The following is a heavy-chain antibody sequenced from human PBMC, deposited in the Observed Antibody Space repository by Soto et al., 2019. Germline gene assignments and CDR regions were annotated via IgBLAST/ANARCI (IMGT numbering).Heavy chain of an antibody. CDR3: ASVRGYSYGTTDY. CDR1: GGTFSSYA. Sequence: GASVKVSCKASGGTFSSYAISWVRQAPGQGLEWMGGIIPIFGTANYAQKFQGRVTITADESTSTAYMELSSLRSEDTAVYYCASVRGYSYGTTDYWGQGTLVTVSS. CDR2: IIPIFGTA. D-gene: IGHD5-18*01. J-gene: IGHJ4*02. V-gene: IGHV1-69*01.